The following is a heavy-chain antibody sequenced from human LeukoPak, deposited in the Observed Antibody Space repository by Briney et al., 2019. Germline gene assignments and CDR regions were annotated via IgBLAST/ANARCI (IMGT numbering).Heavy chain of an antibody. D-gene: IGHD6-13*01. V-gene: IGHV4-59*01. CDR1: GGSISSYY. Sequence: PSETLSLTCTVSGGSISSYYWSRIRQPPGKGLEWIGYIYYSGSTNYNPSLKSRVTISVDTSKNQFSLKLSSVTAADTAVYYCARGHYSSSWYWFDPWGQGTLVTVSS. CDR2: IYYSGST. J-gene: IGHJ5*02. CDR3: ARGHYSSSWYWFDP.